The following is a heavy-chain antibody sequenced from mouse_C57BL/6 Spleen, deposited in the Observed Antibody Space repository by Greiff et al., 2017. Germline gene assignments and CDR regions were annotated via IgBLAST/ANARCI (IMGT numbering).Heavy chain of an antibody. CDR3: ARYYGSSYGWCFDV. CDR2: IDPEDGDT. J-gene: IGHJ1*03. D-gene: IGHD1-1*01. Sequence: VQLQQSGAELVKPGASVKLSCTASGFNIKDYYMHWVKQRTEQGLEWIGRIDPEDGDTKYAPKFQGKATITADPSSNTAYLQLISLTSEDTAVYYCARYYGSSYGWCFDVWGTGTTVTDSS. V-gene: IGHV14-2*01. CDR1: GFNIKDYY.